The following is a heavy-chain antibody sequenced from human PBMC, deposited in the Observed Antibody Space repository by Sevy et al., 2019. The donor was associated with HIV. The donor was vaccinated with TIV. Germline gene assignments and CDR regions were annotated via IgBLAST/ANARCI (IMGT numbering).Heavy chain of an antibody. J-gene: IGHJ1*01. D-gene: IGHD3-22*01. CDR2: ISGSGGRT. CDR1: GFNFNNYA. CDR3: ARDPYSSGEYFEK. V-gene: IGHV3-23*01. Sequence: GGSLRLSCKASGFNFNNYAMSWVRQAPGKGLEWVSTISGSGGRTYTAEYVRGRITISRDNSKRTVYLQMNSPRGDDTAIYDCARDPYSSGEYFEKWGQGTRVTVSS.